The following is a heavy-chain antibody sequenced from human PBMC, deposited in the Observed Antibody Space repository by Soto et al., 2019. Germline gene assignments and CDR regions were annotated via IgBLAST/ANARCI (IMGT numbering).Heavy chain of an antibody. Sequence: SETLSLTCTVSGGSISGYYWSWIRQPPGKGLEWIGYIYHSGSTTYNPSLKSRVTISLDMSKSQFSLRAEDTAVYYCARDPWKEWELSILYYFDYWGQGTLVTVSS. CDR3: ARDPWKEWELSILYYFDY. CDR2: IYHSGST. J-gene: IGHJ4*02. D-gene: IGHD1-26*01. CDR1: GGSISGYY. V-gene: IGHV4-59*01.